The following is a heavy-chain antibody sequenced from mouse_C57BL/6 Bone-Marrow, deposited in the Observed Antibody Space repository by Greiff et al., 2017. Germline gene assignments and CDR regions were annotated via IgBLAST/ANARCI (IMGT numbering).Heavy chain of an antibody. Sequence: EVQLQQSGPELVKPGASVKMSCKASGYTFTDYYMHWVKQSPGQSLEWIGGINPNNGGTIYNQKFKGKATLTVDKSSSTAYMELRSLTSEDTAVYYCARWRYYGSCYFGGWGQGTTVTAAS. D-gene: IGHD1-1*01. CDR3: ARWRYYGSCYFGG. J-gene: IGHJ2*01. CDR1: GYTFTDYY. CDR2: INPNNGGT. V-gene: IGHV1-18*01.